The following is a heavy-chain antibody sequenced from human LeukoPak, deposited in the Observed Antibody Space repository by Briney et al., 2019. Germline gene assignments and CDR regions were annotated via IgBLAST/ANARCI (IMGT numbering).Heavy chain of an antibody. J-gene: IGHJ4*02. Sequence: GGTLRLSCSASGFTFTTYGMNWVRQAPGKGLEWVSAISGSGGSTYYADSVKGRFTISRDNSKNTLYLQMNNLKAEDTAMYYCVRFMRGTIGGDNWGQGTLVTVSA. CDR3: VRFMRGTIGGDN. D-gene: IGHD3-16*01. CDR1: GFTFTTYG. V-gene: IGHV3-23*01. CDR2: ISGSGGST.